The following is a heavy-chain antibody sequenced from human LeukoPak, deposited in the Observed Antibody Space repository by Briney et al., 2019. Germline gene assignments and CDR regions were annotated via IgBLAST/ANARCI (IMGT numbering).Heavy chain of an antibody. CDR3: ARGYCSGGSCV. CDR1: GFTFSSYA. Sequence: GGSLRLSCAASGFTFSSYAMHWVRQAPGKGLEWVAVISYDGSNKYYADSVKGRFTISRDNSKNTLYLQMNSLRAEDTAVYYCARGYCSGGSCVWGQGTLVTVSS. J-gene: IGHJ4*02. CDR2: ISYDGSNK. V-gene: IGHV3-30-3*01. D-gene: IGHD2-15*01.